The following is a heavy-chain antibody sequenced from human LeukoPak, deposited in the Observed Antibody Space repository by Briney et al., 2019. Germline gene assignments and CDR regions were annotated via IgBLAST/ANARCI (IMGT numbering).Heavy chain of an antibody. Sequence: GESLKISCKGSGYSSTNYWIGWVRQMPGKGLEWMGIIYPGDSDTRYSPSFQGQVTISADKSISTAYLQWSSLKASDTAMYYCARRVVATPGAFDIWGQGTMVTVSS. CDR2: IYPGDSDT. D-gene: IGHD2-15*01. CDR1: GYSSTNYW. V-gene: IGHV5-51*01. J-gene: IGHJ3*02. CDR3: ARRVVATPGAFDI.